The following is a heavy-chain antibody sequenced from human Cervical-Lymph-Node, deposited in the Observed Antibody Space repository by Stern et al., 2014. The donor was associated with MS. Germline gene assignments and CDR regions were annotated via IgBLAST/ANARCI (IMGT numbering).Heavy chain of an antibody. CDR1: GFTFSSYS. CDR2: ISSSSSYI. D-gene: IGHD6-13*01. CDR3: ARDSSSWYAIDY. Sequence: EVHLVESGGGLVKPGGSLRLSCAASGFTFSSYSLNWVRPAPGKGLEWVSSISSSSSYIYYADSVKGRFTISRDNAKNSLYLQMNSLRAEDTAVYYCARDSSSWYAIDYWGQGTLVTVSS. V-gene: IGHV3-21*01. J-gene: IGHJ4*02.